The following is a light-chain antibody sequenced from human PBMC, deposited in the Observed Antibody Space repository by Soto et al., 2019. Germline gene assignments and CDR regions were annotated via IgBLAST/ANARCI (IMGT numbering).Light chain of an antibody. CDR2: EGT. V-gene: IGLV2-23*01. CDR1: SSDVGNYNL. CDR3: CSYAGTSTYV. Sequence: HSVRSQPASVSGAPRQSITISCTETSSDVGNYNLVSWYQQHPGKAPKLMIYEGTKRPSGVSNRFSGSKAGNTASLTISGLQAEDEADYYCCSYAGTSTYVFGTGTKVTVL. J-gene: IGLJ1*01.